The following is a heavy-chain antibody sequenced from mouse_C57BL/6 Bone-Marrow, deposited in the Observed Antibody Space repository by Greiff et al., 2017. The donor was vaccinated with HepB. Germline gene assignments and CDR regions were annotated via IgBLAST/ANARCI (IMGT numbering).Heavy chain of an antibody. Sequence: EVNVVESGGGLVQPGGSLKLSCAASGFTFSDYYMYWVRQTPEKRLEWVAYISNGGGSTYYPDTVKGRFTISRDNAKNTLYLQMSRLKSEDTAMYYCARHDDGYYPAWFAYWGQGTLVTVSA. CDR1: GFTFSDYY. J-gene: IGHJ3*01. V-gene: IGHV5-12*01. CDR2: ISNGGGST. CDR3: ARHDDGYYPAWFAY. D-gene: IGHD2-3*01.